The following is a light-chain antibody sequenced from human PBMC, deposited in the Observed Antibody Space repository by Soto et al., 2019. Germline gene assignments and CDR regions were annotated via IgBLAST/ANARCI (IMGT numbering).Light chain of an antibody. J-gene: IGKJ1*01. CDR2: GAS. CDR1: QSISNS. V-gene: IGKV1-5*01. CDR3: QQYHTFCT. Sequence: DIEMTQSPATLSVSAGERATLTCRAGQSISNSLAWYQQKPGKAPRLLIYGASSMASGIPARFSGSASGTEFTLTISSLQPDDFATYYCQQYHTFCTFGQGTKVDIK.